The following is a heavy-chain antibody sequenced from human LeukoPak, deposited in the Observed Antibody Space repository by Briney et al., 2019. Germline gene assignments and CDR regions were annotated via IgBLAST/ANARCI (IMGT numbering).Heavy chain of an antibody. Sequence: GGSLRLSCAASRFIFSRYSMNWIRQAPGKGLEWISYISTSGSYTNYADSVKGRFTISRDNAKNSLYLQMNSLRAEDTAVYYCARGYCRSTSCHPLDYWGQGTLVTVSS. V-gene: IGHV3-21*05. CDR2: ISTSGSYT. D-gene: IGHD2-2*01. CDR3: ARGYCRSTSCHPLDY. CDR1: RFIFSRYS. J-gene: IGHJ4*02.